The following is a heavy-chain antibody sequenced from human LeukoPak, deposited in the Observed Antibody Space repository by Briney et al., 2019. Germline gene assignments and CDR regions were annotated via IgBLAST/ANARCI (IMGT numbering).Heavy chain of an antibody. V-gene: IGHV1-2*02. D-gene: IGHD7-27*01. J-gene: IGHJ4*02. CDR2: INPNSGGT. Sequence: GASLKVSSAASGYTFTGYYMCWVRHAPGQGLERMGWINPNSGGTNYAQKFQGRVTMTRDTSINTAYMELIRLISDDTAMYYCARVNSGEEFDYWGQGTLVTVSS. CDR1: GYTFTGYY. CDR3: ARVNSGEEFDY.